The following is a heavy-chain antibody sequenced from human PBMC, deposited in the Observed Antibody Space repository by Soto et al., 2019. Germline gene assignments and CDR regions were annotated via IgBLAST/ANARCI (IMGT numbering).Heavy chain of an antibody. CDR2: ISAYNGNT. CDR1: GYTFTSYG. J-gene: IGHJ4*02. CDR3: AREIRGEGIDY. V-gene: IGHV1-18*03. Sequence: ASVKVSCKASGYTFTSYGISWVRQAPGQGLEWMGWISAYNGNTNYAQKLQGRVTMTTDTSTSTAYMELRSLRSDYMVVYYCAREIRGEGIDYWGQGTLVTVSS. D-gene: IGHD3-16*01.